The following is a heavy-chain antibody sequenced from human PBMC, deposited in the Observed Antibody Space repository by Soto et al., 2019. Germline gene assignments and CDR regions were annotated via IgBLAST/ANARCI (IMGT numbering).Heavy chain of an antibody. CDR1: GGTFSSYA. Sequence: EASVKVSCKASGGTFSSYAISWVRQAPGQGLEWMGGIIPIFGTANYAQKFQGRVTITADESTSTAYMELSSLRSEDTAVYYCATTTGIQLWLPTGYYFDYWGQGTLVTVSS. CDR2: IIPIFGTA. D-gene: IGHD5-18*01. J-gene: IGHJ4*02. CDR3: ATTTGIQLWLPTGYYFDY. V-gene: IGHV1-69*13.